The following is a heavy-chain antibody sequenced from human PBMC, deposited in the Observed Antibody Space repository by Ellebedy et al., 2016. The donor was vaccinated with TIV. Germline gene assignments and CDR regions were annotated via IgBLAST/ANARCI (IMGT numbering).Heavy chain of an antibody. D-gene: IGHD1-1*01. J-gene: IGHJ4*02. CDR3: AGRAYNWNDGSLFDY. CDR2: IKQDGSEK. V-gene: IGHV3-7*03. Sequence: GESLKISCAASGFTFSSYWMSWVRQAPGKGLEWVANIKQDGSEKYYVDSVKGRVTISRDNAKNSLYLQMNSLRAEDTAVYYCAGRAYNWNDGSLFDYWGQGTLVTVSS. CDR1: GFTFSSYW.